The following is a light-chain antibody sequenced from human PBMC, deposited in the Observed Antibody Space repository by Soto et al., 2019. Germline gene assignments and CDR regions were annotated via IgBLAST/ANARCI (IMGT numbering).Light chain of an antibody. J-gene: IGLJ3*02. CDR3: QSSDSSLSGWV. Sequence: QSVLTQPPSVSGAPGQRVTISCTGSSSNIGAGYDVHWYQQLPGTAPKLLIYGNSNRPSGVPDRFSGSKSGTSASLAITGLQEADEAAYYCQSSDSSLSGWVFGGGTKLTVL. CDR2: GNS. V-gene: IGLV1-40*01. CDR1: SSNIGAGYD.